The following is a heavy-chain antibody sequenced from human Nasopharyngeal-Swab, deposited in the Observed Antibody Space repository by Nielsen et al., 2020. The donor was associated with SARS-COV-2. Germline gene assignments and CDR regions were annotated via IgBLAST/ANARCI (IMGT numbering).Heavy chain of an antibody. V-gene: IGHV3-30*03. Sequence: GASLKISCAVSGFTFSSFGMHWVRQAPGKVLEWVAFIAHDASNEYYGDSVKGRFSISRDSSKNTLYLQMDSLRGEDTAVYYCARDFTAIFGVVGDAFDIWGQGTMVTVSS. CDR3: ARDFTAIFGVVGDAFDI. CDR1: GFTFSSFG. CDR2: IAHDASNE. J-gene: IGHJ3*02. D-gene: IGHD3-3*01.